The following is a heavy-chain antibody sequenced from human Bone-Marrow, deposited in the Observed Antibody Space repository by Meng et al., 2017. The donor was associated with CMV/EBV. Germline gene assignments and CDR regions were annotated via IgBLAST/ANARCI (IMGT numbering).Heavy chain of an antibody. Sequence: GESLKISCAASGFTFSRYWMSWVRQAPGKGLEWVADIEGDGNTKYYADSVKGRFTISRDNAKRSLYLQLNALRVEDTAMYYCASMWEGGYWGQGTLVTVSS. CDR1: GFTFSRYW. CDR3: ASMWEGGY. CDR2: IEGDGNTK. J-gene: IGHJ4*02. D-gene: IGHD1-26*01. V-gene: IGHV3-7*01.